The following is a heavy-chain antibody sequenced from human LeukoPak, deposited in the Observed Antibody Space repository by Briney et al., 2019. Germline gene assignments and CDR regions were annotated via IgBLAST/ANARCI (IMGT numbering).Heavy chain of an antibody. CDR1: GYTFTGYY. D-gene: IGHD2-2*01. CDR3: AREVTCSSTSCSV. J-gene: IGHJ6*02. Sequence: GASVKVSCKASGYTFTGYYMHWVRQAPGQGLEWMGWINPNSGGTNYAQKFQGRVTMTRGTSISTAYMELSRLRSDDTAVYYCAREVTCSSTSCSVWGQGTTVTVSS. CDR2: INPNSGGT. V-gene: IGHV1-2*02.